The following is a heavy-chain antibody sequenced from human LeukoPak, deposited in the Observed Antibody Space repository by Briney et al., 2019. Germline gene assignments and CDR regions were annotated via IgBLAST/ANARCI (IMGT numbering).Heavy chain of an antibody. Sequence: PGGSLRLSSAASGFTFSSYAMSWVRQAPGKGLEWVSAISGSGGSTYYADSVKGRFTISRDNSKNTLYLQMNSLRAEDTAVYYCAKVIYDSSGYYDYFDYWGQGTLVTVSS. D-gene: IGHD3-22*01. CDR3: AKVIYDSSGYYDYFDY. V-gene: IGHV3-23*01. CDR2: ISGSGGST. CDR1: GFTFSSYA. J-gene: IGHJ4*02.